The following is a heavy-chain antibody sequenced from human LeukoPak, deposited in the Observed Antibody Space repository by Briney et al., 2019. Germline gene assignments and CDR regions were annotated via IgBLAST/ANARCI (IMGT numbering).Heavy chain of an antibody. Sequence: PSETLSLTCTVSGGSISSYYWGWIRQPPGKGLEWIGSIYYSGSTYYNPSLKSRVTISVDTSKNQFSLKLSSVTAADTAVYYCARHSSGWSMVDAFDIWGQGTMVTVSS. CDR3: ARHSSGWSMVDAFDI. D-gene: IGHD6-19*01. CDR2: IYYSGST. J-gene: IGHJ3*02. V-gene: IGHV4-39*01. CDR1: GGSISSYY.